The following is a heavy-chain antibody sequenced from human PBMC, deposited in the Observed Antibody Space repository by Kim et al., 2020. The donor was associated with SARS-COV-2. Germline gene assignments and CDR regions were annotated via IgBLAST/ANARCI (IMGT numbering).Heavy chain of an antibody. J-gene: IGHJ4*02. CDR3: AKALGRDGYHSFDS. V-gene: IGHV3-23*01. Sequence: DSLRGRLPISRDNSQNTVYLQMNSLRAEDTAIYYCAKALGRDGYHSFDSWGQGTLVTVSS. D-gene: IGHD5-18*01.